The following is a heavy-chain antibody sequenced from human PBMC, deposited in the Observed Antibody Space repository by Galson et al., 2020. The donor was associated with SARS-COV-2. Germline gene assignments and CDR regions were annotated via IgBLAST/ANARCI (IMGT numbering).Heavy chain of an antibody. Sequence: SETLSLTCTVSGGSISSSSYYWGWIRQPPGKGLEWIGSIYYSGNTYYNPSLKSRVTISVDTSKNQFSLKLSSVTAADTAVYHCARHDKRIIGWFDPWGQ. CDR1: GGSISSSSYY. D-gene: IGHD2-15*01. CDR2: IYYSGNT. CDR3: ARHDKRIIGWFDP. V-gene: IGHV4-39*01. J-gene: IGHJ5*02.